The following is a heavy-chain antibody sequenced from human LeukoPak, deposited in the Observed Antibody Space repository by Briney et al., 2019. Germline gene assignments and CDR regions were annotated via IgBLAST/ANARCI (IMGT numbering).Heavy chain of an antibody. CDR3: DASDF. V-gene: IGHV3-23*01. J-gene: IGHJ4*02. CDR1: GFTFPTYA. CDR2: ISETGGGT. Sequence: GGSLRLSCAASGFTFPTYAMGWVRQSPGKGLEWVSTISETGGGTHYANSVRGRFTISRDNSKNTLYLQMNNLRAEDTAIYYCDASDFWGQGTLVTVSS.